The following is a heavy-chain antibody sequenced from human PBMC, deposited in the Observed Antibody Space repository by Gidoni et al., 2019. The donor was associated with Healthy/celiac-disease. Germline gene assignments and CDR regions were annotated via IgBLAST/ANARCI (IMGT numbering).Heavy chain of an antibody. CDR3: AKTNVLRYFYHDY. CDR2: ISGSGGST. Sequence: EVRLLESGGGLVQPGGSLRLAFAAFGFTFSSYAMSWVRQAPGKGLEWVSAISGSGGSTYYADSVKGRFTISRDNSKNTLYLQMNSLRAEDTAVYYCAKTNVLRYFYHDYWGQGTLVTVSS. D-gene: IGHD3-9*01. CDR1: GFTFSSYA. V-gene: IGHV3-23*01. J-gene: IGHJ4*02.